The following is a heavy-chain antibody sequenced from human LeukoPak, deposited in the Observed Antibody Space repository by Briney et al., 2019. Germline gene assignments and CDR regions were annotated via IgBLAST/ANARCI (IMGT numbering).Heavy chain of an antibody. CDR3: ARCVRGVGATWFDP. Sequence: ASVKVSCKASGGTFSSYAISWVRQAPGQGLEWMGRIIPILGIANYAQKCQGRVTITADKSTSTAYMELSSLRSEDTAVYYCARCVRGVGATWFDPWGQGTLVTVSS. J-gene: IGHJ5*02. V-gene: IGHV1-69*04. D-gene: IGHD1-26*01. CDR2: IIPILGIA. CDR1: GGTFSSYA.